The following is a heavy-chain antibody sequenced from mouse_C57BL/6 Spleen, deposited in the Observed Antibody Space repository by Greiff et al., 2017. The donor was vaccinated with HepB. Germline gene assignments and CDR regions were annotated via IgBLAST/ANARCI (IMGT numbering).Heavy chain of an antibody. V-gene: IGHV1-22*01. Sequence: EVKLQESGPELVKPGASVKMSCMASGYTFTDYNMHWVKQSHGKSLEWIGYINPNNGGTSYNQKFKGKATLTVNKSSSTAYMELRSLTSEDSAVYYCARRRLRPDFDYWGQGTTLTVSS. CDR3: ARRRLRPDFDY. D-gene: IGHD2-4*01. CDR2: INPNNGGT. CDR1: GYTFTDYN. J-gene: IGHJ2*01.